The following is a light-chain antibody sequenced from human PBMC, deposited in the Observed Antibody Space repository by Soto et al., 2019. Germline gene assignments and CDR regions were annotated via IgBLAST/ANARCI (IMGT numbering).Light chain of an antibody. J-gene: IGKJ5*01. CDR2: GVS. V-gene: IGKV3-15*01. CDR3: QQRSNWPPIT. CDR1: QSVGSN. Sequence: EIVMTQSPATLSVSPVERATLSCMASQSVGSNLSWYQQKPCQAPRLLIYGVSTRATCIPAIFSSSGSGTDFTLTISSLEAEDFAVYYCQQRSNWPPITFGQGTRLEI.